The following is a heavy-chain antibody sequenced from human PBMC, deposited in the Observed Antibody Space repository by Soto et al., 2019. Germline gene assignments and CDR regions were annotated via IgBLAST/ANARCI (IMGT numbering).Heavy chain of an antibody. Sequence: GASVKVSCKASGYTFTSYAMHWVRQAPGQRLEWMGWINAGNGNTKYSQKFQGRVTITRDTSASTAYMELSSLRSEDTALYYCARYGNRGYSYGYGDYWGQGTLVTAPQ. J-gene: IGHJ4*02. CDR3: ARYGNRGYSYGYGDY. V-gene: IGHV1-3*01. CDR1: GYTFTSYA. D-gene: IGHD5-18*01. CDR2: INAGNGNT.